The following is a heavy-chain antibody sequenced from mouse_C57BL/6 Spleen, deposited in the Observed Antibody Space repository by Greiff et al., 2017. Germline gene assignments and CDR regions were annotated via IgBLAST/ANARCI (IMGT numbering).Heavy chain of an antibody. CDR3: ARGEVPFDY. Sequence: EVKLVEPGGGLVKPGGSLKLSCAASGFTFSSYAMSWVSQTPEKRLEWVATISDGGSYTYYTDKVKGRFTISRDNAKNILYLQMSHLKSEDTAMYYCARGEVPFDYWGQGTTLTVSS. CDR1: GFTFSSYA. J-gene: IGHJ2*01. CDR2: ISDGGSYT. V-gene: IGHV5-4*03.